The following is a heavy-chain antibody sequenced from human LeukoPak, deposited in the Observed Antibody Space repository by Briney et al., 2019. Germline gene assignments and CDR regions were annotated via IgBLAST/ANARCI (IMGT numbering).Heavy chain of an antibody. V-gene: IGHV3-33*08. CDR1: GFTFSSYA. CDR2: IWHDETNK. Sequence: GSLRLSCAASGFTFSSYAMHWVRQAPGKGLEWVAVIWHDETNKYYADSVKGRFTISRDNSKNTLYLQMDSLRVEDTAVYYCARGRVVAAAPHWFFDLWGRGTLVTVSS. J-gene: IGHJ2*01. CDR3: ARGRVVAAAPHWFFDL. D-gene: IGHD2-15*01.